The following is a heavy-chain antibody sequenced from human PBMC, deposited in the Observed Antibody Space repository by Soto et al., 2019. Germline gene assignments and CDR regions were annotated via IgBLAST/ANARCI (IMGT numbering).Heavy chain of an antibody. CDR2: IKQDGSEK. CDR1: GFTFSSFW. CDR3: ARDTTRYSGPLDV. V-gene: IGHV3-7*01. D-gene: IGHD3-9*01. J-gene: IGHJ6*02. Sequence: EVQLVESGGGWVQPGGSLRLSCVVAGFTFSSFWMSWVRQAPGKGLEWVANIKQDGSEKYYVDSVKGRFTISRDNAKNSLYLQMNILRDEDTAVYYCARDTTRYSGPLDVWGQGTTVPVSS.